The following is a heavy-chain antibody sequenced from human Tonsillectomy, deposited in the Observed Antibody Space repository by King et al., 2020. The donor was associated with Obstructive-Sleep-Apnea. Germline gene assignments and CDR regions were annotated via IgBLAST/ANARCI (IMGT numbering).Heavy chain of an antibody. D-gene: IGHD6-19*01. CDR3: ARTAVAGIIGWFDP. V-gene: IGHV4-59*01. CDR2: IYYTGST. Sequence: QMQLQESGPGLVKPSETLSLTCTVSGDSISSYYWSWIRQPPGKGLEWIGYIYYTGSTNYNPSLKSRVTISVDTSKNQFSLKLSSVTAADPAGYFCARTAVAGIIGWFDPWGQGTLVTVSS. J-gene: IGHJ5*02. CDR1: GDSISSYY.